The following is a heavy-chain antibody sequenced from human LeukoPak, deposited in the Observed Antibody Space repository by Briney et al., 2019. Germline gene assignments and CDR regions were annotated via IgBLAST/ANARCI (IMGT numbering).Heavy chain of an antibody. Sequence: GASVKVSCKASGYTFTSYGISWVRQTPGQGLEWMGWISAYNGNTNYAQKVQGRVTMTTDTATSTAYMELRSLRSDDTAVYYCAGDPNYGDYDDLDYYYYGMDVWGQGTTVTVSS. CDR3: AGDPNYGDYDDLDYYYYGMDV. D-gene: IGHD4-17*01. CDR2: ISAYNGNT. CDR1: GYTFTSYG. V-gene: IGHV1-18*01. J-gene: IGHJ6*02.